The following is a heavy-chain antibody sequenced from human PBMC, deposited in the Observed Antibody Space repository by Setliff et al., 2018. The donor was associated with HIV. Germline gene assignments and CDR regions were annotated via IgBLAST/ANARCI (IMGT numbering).Heavy chain of an antibody. D-gene: IGHD3-10*01. J-gene: IGHJ6*02. CDR1: GFTFSVHG. CDR2: INYDEGYE. V-gene: IGHV3-30*02. CDR3: ARHTFQPWFGGALGMDV. Sequence: GGSLRLSCAASGFTFSVHGMHWVRKAPGRGLEWVAFINYDEGYEYYADSVQGRVTISRDNSKNIVDLQMNSLRLEDTGVYYCARHTFQPWFGGALGMDVWGQGTTVTVSS.